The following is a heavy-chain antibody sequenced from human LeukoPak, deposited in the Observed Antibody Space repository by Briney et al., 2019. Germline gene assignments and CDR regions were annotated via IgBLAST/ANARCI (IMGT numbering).Heavy chain of an antibody. J-gene: IGHJ4*02. CDR3: ARVLSGSTQYYFDY. Sequence: GGSLRLSCAASGFTFSSYAISWVRQAPGQGLEWMGGIIPIFGTANYAQKFQGRVTITTDESTSTAYMELSSLRSEDTAVYYCARVLSGSTQYYFDYWGQGTLVTVSS. CDR2: IIPIFGTA. V-gene: IGHV1-69*05. CDR1: GFTFSSYA. D-gene: IGHD1-26*01.